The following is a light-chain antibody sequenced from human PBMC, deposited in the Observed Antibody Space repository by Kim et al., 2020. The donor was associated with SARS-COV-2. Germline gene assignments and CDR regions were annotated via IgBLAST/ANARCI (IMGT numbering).Light chain of an antibody. Sequence: IQLTQSPSSLSASVGDRVTITCRASQGISSHLAWYQQKPGEAPKLLIYIASTLQSGVPSRFSGSGSGTDFTLTISSLQPEDFATYYCQQLNVYPLTFGGGTKVDIK. V-gene: IGKV1-9*01. CDR1: QGISSH. J-gene: IGKJ4*01. CDR3: QQLNVYPLT. CDR2: IAS.